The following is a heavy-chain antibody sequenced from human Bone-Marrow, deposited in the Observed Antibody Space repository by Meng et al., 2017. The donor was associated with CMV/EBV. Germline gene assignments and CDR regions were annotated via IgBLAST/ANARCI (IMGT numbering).Heavy chain of an antibody. Sequence: ASVKVSCKASGYTFTSYGISWVRQAPGQGLEWMGWISAYNGNTNYAQKLQGRVTMTTDTSTSTAYMELRSLRYDDTAVYYCARDVRWLSSWDAFDIWGQGTMVTRLL. CDR1: GYTFTSYG. V-gene: IGHV1-18*01. D-gene: IGHD6-13*01. CDR2: ISAYNGNT. J-gene: IGHJ3*02. CDR3: ARDVRWLSSWDAFDI.